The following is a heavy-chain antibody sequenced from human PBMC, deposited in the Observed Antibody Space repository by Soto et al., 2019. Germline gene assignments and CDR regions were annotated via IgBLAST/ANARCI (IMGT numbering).Heavy chain of an antibody. CDR2: TYYRSRFFS. Sequence: SQTLSLTCAISGDSVSSYSAAWNWFRQSPSGGLEWLGRTYYRSRFFSDYAESVKSRIIINPDTSKNQFSLQLKSVTPEDTAVYYCVRDRYSSSGWFDPWGQGTLVTVSS. CDR1: GDSVSSYSAA. D-gene: IGHD3-10*01. CDR3: VRDRYSSSGWFDP. J-gene: IGHJ5*02. V-gene: IGHV6-1*01.